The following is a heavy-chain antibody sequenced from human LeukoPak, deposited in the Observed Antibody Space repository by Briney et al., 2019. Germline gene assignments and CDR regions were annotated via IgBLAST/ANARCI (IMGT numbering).Heavy chain of an antibody. Sequence: PGGSLRLSCAASGFTFNTYWMHWVRQPPGKGLVWVARVNREGTTTTYPASVKGRFTLSRDNAKNTLYLQMNNLGAEDSSFYYGARDLDWIVYEGRGQGALVTVSS. V-gene: IGHV3-74*03. D-gene: IGHD3-9*01. CDR3: ARDLDWIVYEG. CDR1: GFTFNTYW. J-gene: IGHJ4*02. CDR2: VNREGTTT.